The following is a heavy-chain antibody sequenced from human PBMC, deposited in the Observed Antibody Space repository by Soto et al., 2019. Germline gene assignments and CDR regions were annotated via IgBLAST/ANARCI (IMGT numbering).Heavy chain of an antibody. D-gene: IGHD6-19*01. V-gene: IGHV3-21*01. CDR1: GFTFSSYS. Sequence: EVQLVESGGGLVKPGGSLRLSCAASGFTFSSYSMNWVRQAPGKGLEWVSSISSSSSYIYYADSVKGRFTISRDNAKNSLYLQMNSLRAEDTAVYYCARALRSGWYYSDYWGQGTLVTVSS. CDR2: ISSSSSYI. CDR3: ARALRSGWYYSDY. J-gene: IGHJ4*02.